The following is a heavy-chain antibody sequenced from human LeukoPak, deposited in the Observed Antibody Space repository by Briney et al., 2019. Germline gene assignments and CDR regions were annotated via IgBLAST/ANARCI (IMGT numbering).Heavy chain of an antibody. Sequence: SVRVSCKASGGTFSSYAISWVRQAPGQGLEWMGGIIPIFGTANYAQKFQGRVTITADESTSTAYMELSSLRSEDTAVYYCARGGDEYYIRPTVDYWGQGTLVTVSS. D-gene: IGHD3-10*01. J-gene: IGHJ4*02. V-gene: IGHV1-69*13. CDR3: ARGGDEYYIRPTVDY. CDR1: GGTFSSYA. CDR2: IIPIFGTA.